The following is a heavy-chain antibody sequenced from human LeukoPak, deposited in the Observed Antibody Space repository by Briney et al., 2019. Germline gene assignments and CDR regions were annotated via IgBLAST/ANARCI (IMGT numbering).Heavy chain of an antibody. CDR2: IYYSGST. Sequence: SETLSLTCTVSGGSISSSSYYWGWIRQPPGKGLEWIGSIYYSGSTYYNPSLKSRVTISVDTSKNQFSLKLSSVTAADAAVHYCARRTHARDYWGQGTLVTVSS. V-gene: IGHV4-39*01. J-gene: IGHJ4*02. CDR1: GGSISSSSYY. D-gene: IGHD1-7*01. CDR3: ARRTHARDY.